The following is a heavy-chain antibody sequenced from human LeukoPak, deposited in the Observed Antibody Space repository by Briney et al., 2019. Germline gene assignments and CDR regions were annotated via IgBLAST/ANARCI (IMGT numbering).Heavy chain of an antibody. D-gene: IGHD6-13*01. J-gene: IGHJ4*02. Sequence: GGSLRLSCAASGFTFSSYAMSWVRQAPGKGLEWVPAISGSGGSTYYADSVKGRFTISRDNSKNTLYLQMNSLRAEDTAVYYCAKDVIIAAAGREWYYFDYWGQGTLVTVSS. V-gene: IGHV3-23*01. CDR1: GFTFSSYA. CDR3: AKDVIIAAAGREWYYFDY. CDR2: ISGSGGST.